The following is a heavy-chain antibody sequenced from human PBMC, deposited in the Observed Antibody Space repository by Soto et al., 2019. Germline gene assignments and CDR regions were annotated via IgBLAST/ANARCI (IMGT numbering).Heavy chain of an antibody. CDR1: GGSFSGYY. Sequence: QVQLQQWGAGLLKPSETLSLTCAVYGGSFSGYYWTWIRQPPGTGLEWIGEINHGGSTNYNPSLKSRVTLSVYTSKNQFSLKLTSVTAADTAVYYCAREKITGLFAYWGQGTLVTVSS. CDR3: AREKITGLFAY. J-gene: IGHJ4*02. CDR2: INHGGST. V-gene: IGHV4-34*01. D-gene: IGHD2-8*02.